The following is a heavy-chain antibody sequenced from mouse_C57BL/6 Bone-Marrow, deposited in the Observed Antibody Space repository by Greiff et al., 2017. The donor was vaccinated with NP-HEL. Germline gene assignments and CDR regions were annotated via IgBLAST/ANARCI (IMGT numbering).Heavy chain of an antibody. CDR3: ARYGDYFDSSYGYFDV. CDR2: FYPGSGSI. Sequence: QVQLQQSGAELVKPGASVKLSCKASGYTFTEYTIHWVKQRSGQGLEWIGWFYPGSGSIKYNEKFKDQATLTADKSSSPVYLDLSRLTTEDSAVYVCARYGDYFDSSYGYFDVWGTGTTVTVSS. V-gene: IGHV1-62-2*01. CDR1: GYTFTEYT. J-gene: IGHJ1*03. D-gene: IGHD1-1*01.